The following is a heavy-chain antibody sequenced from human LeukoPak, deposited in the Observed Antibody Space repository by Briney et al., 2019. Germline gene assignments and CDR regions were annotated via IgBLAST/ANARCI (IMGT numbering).Heavy chain of an antibody. CDR3: ARAQRGVVPLHYYYMDV. D-gene: IGHD2-21*01. J-gene: IGHJ6*03. V-gene: IGHV1-69*13. Sequence: GASVKVSCKASGGTFSSYAISWVRQAPGQGLEWMGGIIPIFGTANYAQKFQGRVTITADESTSTAYMELSSLRSEDTAVYYCARAQRGVVPLHYYYMDVWGKGTTVTASS. CDR2: IIPIFGTA. CDR1: GGTFSSYA.